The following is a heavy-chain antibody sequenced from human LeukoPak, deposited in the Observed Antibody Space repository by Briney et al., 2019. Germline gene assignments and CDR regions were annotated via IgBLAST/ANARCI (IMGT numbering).Heavy chain of an antibody. J-gene: IGHJ1*01. CDR3: ARDLGYYDSSGYYYSYFQH. Sequence: PGGSLRLSCAASGFTVSSNYMSWVRQAPGEALEWVSVIYSGGSTYYADSVKGRFTIPRDNSKNTLYLKMNRLRAEDTAVYYCARDLGYYDSSGYYYSYFQHWGQGTLVTVSS. D-gene: IGHD3-22*01. CDR2: IYSGGST. CDR1: GFTVSSNY. V-gene: IGHV3-53*01.